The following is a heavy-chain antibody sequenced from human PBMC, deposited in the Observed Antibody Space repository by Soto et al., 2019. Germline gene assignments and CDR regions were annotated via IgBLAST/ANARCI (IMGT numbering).Heavy chain of an antibody. D-gene: IGHD7-27*01. CDR1: GFTFINYA. CDR3: ARKILGSTTRPNYWYFDL. J-gene: IGHJ2*01. V-gene: IGHV3-23*01. CDR2: ISGVGDAA. Sequence: EVQVLESGGGLVQPGGSLRLSCAGSGFTFINYAMNWVRQAPGKGLEWVSSISGVGDAAFFPDSVMGRFTISRDNSKNTVTLQMNSLGVDDPAVYYCARKILGSTTRPNYWYFDLWGRGTLVTVSS.